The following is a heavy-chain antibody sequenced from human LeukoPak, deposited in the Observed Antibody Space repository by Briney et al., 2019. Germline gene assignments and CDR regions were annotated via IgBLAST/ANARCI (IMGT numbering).Heavy chain of an antibody. D-gene: IGHD3-3*01. CDR1: GGSISSSSYY. J-gene: IGHJ3*02. V-gene: IGHV4-39*01. CDR3: ARALRGIFGVFEAFDI. CDR2: IDYRGST. Sequence: SETLSLTCTVSGGSISSSSYYWGWLRQPPGKGREWIGSIDYRGSTYYDPSLMSLATIYVDTSKNQFSLKLSSVTAADTAVDYCARALRGIFGVFEAFDIWGQGTMVTVSS.